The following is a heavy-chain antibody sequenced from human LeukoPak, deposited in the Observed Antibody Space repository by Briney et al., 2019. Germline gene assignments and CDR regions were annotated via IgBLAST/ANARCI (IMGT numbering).Heavy chain of an antibody. J-gene: IGHJ5*02. D-gene: IGHD1-1*01. Sequence: PSETLSLTCAVSGYSLSTGYYWGWIRPPPGKGLEWIGSNYHRGRTSYNPSLKSRVTISVDTSENQFSLKLNSVAAADTAMYYCARSGTTGTYNWFDPWGQGTLVSVSS. V-gene: IGHV4-38-2*01. CDR1: GYSLSTGYY. CDR3: ARSGTTGTYNWFDP. CDR2: NYHRGRT.